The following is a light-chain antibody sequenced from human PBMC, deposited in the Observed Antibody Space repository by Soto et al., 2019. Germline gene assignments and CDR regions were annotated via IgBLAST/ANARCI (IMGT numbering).Light chain of an antibody. CDR1: SSNIGKNY. CDR2: DEN. CDR3: GTWDSSLIVGL. Sequence: QSVLTQPPSVSAAPGQKVTISCSGGSSNIGKNYVSWYQQLPGTAPKLLIYDENRRPSGIPDRFSGSKSGTSATLGITGLQTGDEADYYCGTWDSSLIVGLFGGGTKLTVL. V-gene: IGLV1-51*01. J-gene: IGLJ3*02.